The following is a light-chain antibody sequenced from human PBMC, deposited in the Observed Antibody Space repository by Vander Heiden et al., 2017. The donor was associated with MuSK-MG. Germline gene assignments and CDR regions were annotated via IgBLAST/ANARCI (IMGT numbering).Light chain of an antibody. V-gene: IGLV7-43*01. CDR1: TGPVTSSYY. CDR2: TTS. CDR3: LLYDGDASNWV. J-gene: IGLJ3*02. Sequence: VVTQEPSLTVSPGGTVTLTCASSTGPVTSSYYTNWFQQKPGQAPRSLIYTTSNKYSWTPARFSGSLLGDKAALTLSGVQTEDEAEYYCLLYDGDASNWVFGGGTKLTVL.